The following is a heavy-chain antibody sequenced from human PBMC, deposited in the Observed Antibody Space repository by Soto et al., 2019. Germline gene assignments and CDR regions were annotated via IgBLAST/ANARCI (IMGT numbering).Heavy chain of an antibody. V-gene: IGHV3-23*01. CDR1: GFTFSSYA. J-gene: IGHJ4*02. D-gene: IGHD3-3*01. CDR3: AKESGEVALLRFLEWLLYLDY. CDR2: ISGSGGST. Sequence: GGSLRLSCAASGFTFSSYAMSWVRQAPGKGLEWVSAISGSGGSTYYADSVKGRFTISRDNSKNTLYLQMNSLRAEDTAVYYCAKESGEVALLRFLEWLLYLDYWGQGTLVTVSS.